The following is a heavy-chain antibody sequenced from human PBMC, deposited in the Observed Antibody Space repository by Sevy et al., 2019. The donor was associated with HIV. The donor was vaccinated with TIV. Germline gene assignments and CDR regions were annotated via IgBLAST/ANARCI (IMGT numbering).Heavy chain of an antibody. V-gene: IGHV3-7*01. CDR2: IKQDGSEK. Sequence: GSLRLSCAASAFTFSSYWMNWIRQAPGKGLEWVANIKQDGSEKYYVDSVKGRFTISRDNAKNSLYLEMNTLRAEDTAVYYCATSGGETWGQGTLVTVSS. CDR3: ATSGGET. D-gene: IGHD3-16*01. CDR1: AFTFSSYW. J-gene: IGHJ5*02.